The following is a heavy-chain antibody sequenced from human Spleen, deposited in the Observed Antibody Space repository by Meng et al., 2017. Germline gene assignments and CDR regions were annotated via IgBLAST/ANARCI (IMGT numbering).Heavy chain of an antibody. CDR3: ARDPTGGEDHQRV. D-gene: IGHD1-14*01. CDR1: GGSISSSNW. J-gene: IGHJ4*02. V-gene: IGHV4-4*02. CDR2: MYHSGTT. Sequence: QVQLQESGPGLVKPSGTLSLTCAVSGGSISSSNWWNWVRQPPGKGLEWIGEMYHSGTTSYNRSLKSRGTISVDKSKNQFSLKLSSVTAADTAVYYCARDPTGGEDHQRVWGQGTLVTVSS.